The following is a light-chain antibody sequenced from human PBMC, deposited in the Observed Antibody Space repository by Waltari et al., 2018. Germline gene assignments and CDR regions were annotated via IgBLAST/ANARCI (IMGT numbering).Light chain of an antibody. CDR3: AAWDDSLSGYI. CDR2: YDD. Sequence: QSVLTQPPSASEAARKSVTISCSGSKSNIGRNSVSWYQQVPGTAPKLLNYYDDELASGVSARFSGSKSDKSASLAISGLQTEDEADYYCAAWDDSLSGYIFGAGTRLTVL. V-gene: IGLV1-36*01. CDR1: KSNIGRNS. J-gene: IGLJ1*01.